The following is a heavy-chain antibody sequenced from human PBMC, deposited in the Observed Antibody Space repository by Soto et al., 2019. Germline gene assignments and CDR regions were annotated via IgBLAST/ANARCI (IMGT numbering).Heavy chain of an antibody. CDR2: ISGDGGDT. J-gene: IGHJ4*02. Sequence: PGGSLRLSCAASGFTFSAWYMSWIRQAPGRGLEYISYISGDGGDTNYADSVRGRFTVSRDNTKNSLYLQMNGLRDDDTAVYYCVKGDRHSDFWGRGTQVTVSS. V-gene: IGHV3-11*06. CDR3: VKGDRHSDF. D-gene: IGHD3-10*01. CDR1: GFTFSAWY.